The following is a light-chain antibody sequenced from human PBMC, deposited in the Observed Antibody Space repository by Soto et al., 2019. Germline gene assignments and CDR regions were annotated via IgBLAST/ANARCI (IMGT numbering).Light chain of an antibody. CDR1: SSDVGSYNL. V-gene: IGLV2-23*01. CDR3: CSYAGSSTPYV. Sequence: SSLNPPPSLFGAPGQAITPSRPRNSSDVGSYNLVSWYQQHPGKAPKLMIYEGSKRPSGVSNRFSGSKSGNTASLTISGLQAEDEADYYCCSYAGSSTPYVFGTGTKVTVL. J-gene: IGLJ1*01. CDR2: EGS.